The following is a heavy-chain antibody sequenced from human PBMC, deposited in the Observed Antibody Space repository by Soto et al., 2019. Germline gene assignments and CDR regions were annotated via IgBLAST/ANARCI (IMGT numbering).Heavy chain of an antibody. D-gene: IGHD3-22*01. J-gene: IGHJ5*02. CDR2: IIPIFGTA. Sequence: QVQLVQSGAEVKKPGSSVKVSCKASGGTFSSYAITWVRQAPGQGLEWMGGIIPIFGTANYAQKFQARVTITANESTSTAYMELSSLGSEDTAGYYCARDRGPSSGYYPYWFDPWGQGTLVTVSS. CDR1: GGTFSSYA. CDR3: ARDRGPSSGYYPYWFDP. V-gene: IGHV1-69*12.